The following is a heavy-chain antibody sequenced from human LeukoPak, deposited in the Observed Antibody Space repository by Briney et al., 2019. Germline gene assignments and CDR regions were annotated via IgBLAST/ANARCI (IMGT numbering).Heavy chain of an antibody. J-gene: IGHJ4*02. D-gene: IGHD6-19*01. CDR2: ISGSGGST. CDR1: GFTFSSYA. CDR3: AKETGYTSGWWDY. Sequence: GGSLRLSCAASGFTFSSYAMSWVRLAPGKGLECISVISGSGGSTYYADSVKGRFTISRDNSRNTLYLQMNSLRAEDTAVYYCAKETGYTSGWWDYWGQGTLVTVSS. V-gene: IGHV3-23*01.